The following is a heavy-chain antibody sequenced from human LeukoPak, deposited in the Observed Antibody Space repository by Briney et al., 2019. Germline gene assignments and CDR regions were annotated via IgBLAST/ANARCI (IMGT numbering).Heavy chain of an antibody. V-gene: IGHV4-61*05. CDR1: GGSISSSSYY. D-gene: IGHD3-3*01. CDR2: IYYSGST. Sequence: PSETLSLTCTVSGGSISSSSYYWAWIRQPPGKGLEWIGYIYYSGSTNYNPSLKSRVTISVDTSKNQFSLKLSSVTAADTAVYYCARMDFWSGYGFDYWGQGTLVTVSS. CDR3: ARMDFWSGYGFDY. J-gene: IGHJ4*02.